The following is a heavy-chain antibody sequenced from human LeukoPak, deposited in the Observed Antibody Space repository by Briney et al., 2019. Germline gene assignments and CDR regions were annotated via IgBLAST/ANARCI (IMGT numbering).Heavy chain of an antibody. CDR2: ISYDGSNK. CDR1: GLTFSSYA. Sequence: GGSLRLSCAASGLTFSSYAMHWVRQAPGEGLEWVAVISYDGSNKYYADSVKGRFTVSRDNSKNTLYLQMNSLRAEDTAVYYCARDQSDWGLFDYWGQGTLVTVSS. J-gene: IGHJ4*02. D-gene: IGHD7-27*01. V-gene: IGHV3-30-3*01. CDR3: ARDQSDWGLFDY.